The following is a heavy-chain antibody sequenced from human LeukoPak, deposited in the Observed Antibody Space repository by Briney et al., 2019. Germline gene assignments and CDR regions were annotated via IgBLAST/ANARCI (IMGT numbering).Heavy chain of an antibody. D-gene: IGHD1-26*01. J-gene: IGHJ4*02. CDR2: INHSGST. Sequence: PSETLSLTCAVYGGSFSGYYWSWIRQPPGKGLEWIGEINHSGSTTYNPSLRRGATISMTTSKNQFSLKLSSVTTTDRPVYYCPRASRWYRAYYFDYWGQGTVVSVPS. CDR1: GGSFSGYY. V-gene: IGHV4-34*01. CDR3: PRASRWYRAYYFDY.